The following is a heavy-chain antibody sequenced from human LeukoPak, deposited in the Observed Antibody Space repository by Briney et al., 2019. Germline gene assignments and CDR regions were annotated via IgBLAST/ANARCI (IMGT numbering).Heavy chain of an antibody. CDR1: GFTFSSYS. V-gene: IGHV3-23*01. CDR3: AKWEYYDFWSGLEPNAFDI. Sequence: AGGSLRLSCAASGFTFSSYSMNWVRQAPGKGLEWVSAISGSGGSTYYADSVKGRFTISRDNSKNTLYLQMNSLRAEDTAVYYCAKWEYYDFWSGLEPNAFDIWGQGTMVTVSS. CDR2: ISGSGGST. J-gene: IGHJ3*02. D-gene: IGHD3-3*01.